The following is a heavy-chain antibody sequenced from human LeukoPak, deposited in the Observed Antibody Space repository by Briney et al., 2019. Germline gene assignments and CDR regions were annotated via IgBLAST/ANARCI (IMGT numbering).Heavy chain of an antibody. CDR2: IYSGGST. Sequence: GGSLRLSCAASGFTVSSNYMSWVRQAPGKGLEWVSVIYSGGSTYYADSVKSRFTISRDNSKNTLYLQMNSLRAEDTAVYYCARDQGSGIYYFDYWGQGTLVTVSS. CDR1: GFTVSSNY. J-gene: IGHJ4*02. D-gene: IGHD1-26*01. CDR3: ARDQGSGIYYFDY. V-gene: IGHV3-53*01.